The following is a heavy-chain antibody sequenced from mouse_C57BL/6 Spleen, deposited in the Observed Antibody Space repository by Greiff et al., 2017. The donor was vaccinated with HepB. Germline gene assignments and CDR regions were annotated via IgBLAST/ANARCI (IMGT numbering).Heavy chain of an antibody. J-gene: IGHJ2*01. V-gene: IGHV1-52*01. Sequence: QVQLKQPGAELVRPGSSVKLSCKASGYTFTSYWMHWVKQRPIQGLEWIGNIDPSDSETHYNQKFKDKATLTVDKSSSTAYMQLSSLTSEDSAVYYCARSQTGTYFDYWGQGTTLTVSS. CDR1: GYTFTSYW. CDR2: IDPSDSET. D-gene: IGHD4-1*01. CDR3: ARSQTGTYFDY.